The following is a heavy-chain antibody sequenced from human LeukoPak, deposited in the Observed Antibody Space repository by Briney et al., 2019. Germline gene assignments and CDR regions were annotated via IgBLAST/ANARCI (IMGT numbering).Heavy chain of an antibody. D-gene: IGHD4-17*01. CDR3: AREGTTVTTADGFDY. J-gene: IGHJ4*02. V-gene: IGHV6-1*01. CDR2: TYYRSKWYN. CDR1: GDSVSSNSAA. Sequence: KTSQTLSPTCAISGDSVSSNSAAWNWIRQSPSRGLEWLGRTYYRSKWYNDYAVSVKSRITINPDTSKNQFSLQLNSVTPEDTAVYYCAREGTTVTTADGFDYWGQGTLVTVSS.